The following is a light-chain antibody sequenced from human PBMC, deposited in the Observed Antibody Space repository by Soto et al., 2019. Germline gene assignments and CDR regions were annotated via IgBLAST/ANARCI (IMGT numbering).Light chain of an antibody. J-gene: IGKJ5*01. V-gene: IGKV2-28*01. CDR2: LGS. Sequence: VMTQSPLSLPVTPGEAASISCRSSQSLLHTNGYNYLDWYLQRPGHSPQLLIYLGSNRASGVPARFSAGGSGTDFTLKISRMEAGDVGVYYCMQALQTPVTFGQGTLLEIK. CDR3: MQALQTPVT. CDR1: QSLLHTNGYNY.